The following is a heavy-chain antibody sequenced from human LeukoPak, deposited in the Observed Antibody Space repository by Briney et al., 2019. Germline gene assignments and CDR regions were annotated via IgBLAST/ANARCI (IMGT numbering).Heavy chain of an antibody. CDR2: ISSSGSTI. J-gene: IGHJ4*02. CDR3: TREHNYYDSSGYYHNFDY. Sequence: KPGGSLRLSCAASGFTFSDYYMSWIRQAPGKGLEWVSYISSSGSTIYYADSVKGRFTISRDNAKNSLYLQMNSLRAEDTAVYYCTREHNYYDSSGYYHNFDYWGQGTLVTVSS. D-gene: IGHD3-22*01. V-gene: IGHV3-11*04. CDR1: GFTFSDYY.